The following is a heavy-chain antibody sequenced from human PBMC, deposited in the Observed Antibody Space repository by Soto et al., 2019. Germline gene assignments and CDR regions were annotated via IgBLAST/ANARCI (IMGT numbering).Heavy chain of an antibody. V-gene: IGHV4-30-2*01. CDR2: IYHSGST. Sequence: ASETLSLTCAVSGGSISSGGYSWSWIRQPPGKGLEWIGYIYHSGSTYYNPSLKSRVTISFDASKNQISLQVRSATAADAAVYYCARDLKEYCSAGTCNCSHPWGQGPLVTV. CDR1: GGSISSGGYS. CDR3: ARDLKEYCSAGTCNCSHP. J-gene: IGHJ5*02. D-gene: IGHD2-15*01.